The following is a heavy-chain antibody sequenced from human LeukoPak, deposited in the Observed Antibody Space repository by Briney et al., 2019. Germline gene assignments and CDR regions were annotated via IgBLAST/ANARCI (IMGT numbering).Heavy chain of an antibody. Sequence: PGGSLRLSCAASGFTFSSYAMHWVRQAPGKGLEWVAVISYDGSNKYYADSVKGRFTISRGNSKNTLYLQMNSLRAEDTAVYYCARDRTERGDFWSGYYTGMYYYGMDVWGQGTTVTVSS. V-gene: IGHV3-30*04. J-gene: IGHJ6*02. CDR1: GFTFSSYA. CDR3: ARDRTERGDFWSGYYTGMYYYGMDV. CDR2: ISYDGSNK. D-gene: IGHD3-3*01.